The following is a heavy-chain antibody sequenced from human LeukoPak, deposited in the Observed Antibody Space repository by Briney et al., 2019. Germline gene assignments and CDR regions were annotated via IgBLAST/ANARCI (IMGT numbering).Heavy chain of an antibody. Sequence: PGGSLRLSCAASGFTFRNYWMSWVRQAPGKGLEWVSTITGSGGTTYYADSVKGRFTISRDNSKNTLYLQMNSLRAEDTAVYYCAKGRGYCSGGSCYSGFDYWGQGTLVTVSS. CDR3: AKGRGYCSGGSCYSGFDY. CDR1: GFTFRNYW. CDR2: ITGSGGTT. D-gene: IGHD2-15*01. V-gene: IGHV3-23*01. J-gene: IGHJ4*02.